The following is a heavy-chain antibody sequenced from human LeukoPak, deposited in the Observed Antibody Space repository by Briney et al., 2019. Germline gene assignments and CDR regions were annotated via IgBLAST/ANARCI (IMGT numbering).Heavy chain of an antibody. CDR2: IWYGGSKK. Sequence: GGSLRLACAASGFTLSSFGMHWVRQAPGEGLEWVEVIWYGGSKKYYADSVKGRFTTSTDNSKNTLYLQMNSLRAEDTAVYYCANTDYYSNYGYWGQGTLVTVSS. CDR1: GFTLSSFG. J-gene: IGHJ4*02. D-gene: IGHD4-11*01. CDR3: ANTDYYSNYGY. V-gene: IGHV3-33*06.